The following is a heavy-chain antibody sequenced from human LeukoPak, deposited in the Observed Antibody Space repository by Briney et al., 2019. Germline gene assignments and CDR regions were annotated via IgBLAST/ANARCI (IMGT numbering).Heavy chain of an antibody. CDR3: ARVGVVVAATGNLWFDP. CDR2: ISSSGTTI. D-gene: IGHD2-15*01. V-gene: IGHV3-48*04. J-gene: IGHJ5*02. CDR1: GFTFSSYG. Sequence: GRSLRLSCAASGFTFSSYGMHWVRQAPGKGLEWVSYISSSGTTIYYADSVKGRFTISRDNAKNSLYLQMNSLRAEDTAVYYCARVGVVVAATGNLWFDPWGQGTLVTVSS.